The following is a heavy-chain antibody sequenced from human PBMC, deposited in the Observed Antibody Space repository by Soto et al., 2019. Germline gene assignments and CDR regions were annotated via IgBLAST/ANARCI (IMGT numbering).Heavy chain of an antibody. V-gene: IGHV5-10-1*01. CDR1: GYSFAGYG. J-gene: IGHJ4*02. CDR3: ARQIYDSDTGPNFQYYFDS. CDR2: IDPSDSQT. D-gene: IGHD3-22*01. Sequence: VESLKISCKASGYSFAGYGITWVRQKPGKGLEWMGRIDPSDSQTYYSPSFRGHVTISATKSITTVFLQWSSLRASDTAMYYCARQIYDSDTGPNFQYYFDSWGQGTPVTVS.